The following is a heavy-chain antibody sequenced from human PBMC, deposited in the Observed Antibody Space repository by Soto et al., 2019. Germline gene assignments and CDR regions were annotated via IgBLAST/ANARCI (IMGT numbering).Heavy chain of an antibody. Sequence: QITLKESGPTLVKPTQTLTLTCTFSGFSLDATGVGVGWIRQPPGKALEWLALIYWDDDKRYNASLTNRLTITHDPSKNQVVLTTTPMDPEDTATYYCAHAFYPYTGYFDSWGQGTLVTGSS. J-gene: IGHJ4*02. V-gene: IGHV2-5*02. D-gene: IGHD3-16*01. CDR2: IYWDDDK. CDR3: AHAFYPYTGYFDS. CDR1: GFSLDATGVG.